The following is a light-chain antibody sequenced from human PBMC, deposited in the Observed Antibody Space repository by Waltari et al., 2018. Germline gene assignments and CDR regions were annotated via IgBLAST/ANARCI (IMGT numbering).Light chain of an antibody. J-gene: IGLJ3*02. V-gene: IGLV4-69*01. CDR2: VNSDGSH. CDR3: QTGGHGTWV. Sequence: QLVLTQLPSASASLGASVKLTCTLSSGHSTNVIAWLQKRPEKGPRFVMKVNSDGSHSKGDEIPDRFSGSSSGAERYLKISSLQSEDEADYYCQTGGHGTWVFGGGTKLTVL. CDR1: SGHSTNV.